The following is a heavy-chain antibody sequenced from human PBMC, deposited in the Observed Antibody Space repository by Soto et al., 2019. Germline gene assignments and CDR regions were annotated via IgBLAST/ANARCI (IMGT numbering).Heavy chain of an antibody. CDR1: GGSFSGYY. CDR2: INHSGST. Sequence: SETLSLTCAVYGGSFSGYYWSWIRQPPGKGLEWIGEINHSGSTNYNPSLKSRVTISVDTSKNQFSLKLSSVTAADTAVYYCARASHRYSSSSKGMDVWGQGTTVTVSS. V-gene: IGHV4-34*01. J-gene: IGHJ6*02. D-gene: IGHD6-6*01. CDR3: ARASHRYSSSSKGMDV.